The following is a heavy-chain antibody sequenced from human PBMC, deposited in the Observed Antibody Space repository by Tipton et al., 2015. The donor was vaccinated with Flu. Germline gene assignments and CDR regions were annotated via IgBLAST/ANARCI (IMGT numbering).Heavy chain of an antibody. J-gene: IGHJ4*02. CDR1: GNSINDYY. CDR3: ATVPNYGGYVPFFDL. D-gene: IGHD5-12*01. V-gene: IGHV4-4*07. Sequence: TLSLTCTFSGNSINDYYFNWIRQTAGKGLEWIGRIFTSGGTTYNPSLKSRVTMSVDTSKNQISLRLSSVTAADTAVYYCATVPNYGGYVPFFDLWGQGTLVAVSS. CDR2: IFTSGGT.